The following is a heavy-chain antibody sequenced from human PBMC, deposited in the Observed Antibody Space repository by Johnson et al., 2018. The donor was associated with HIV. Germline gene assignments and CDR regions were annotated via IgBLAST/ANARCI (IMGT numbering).Heavy chain of an antibody. CDR3: AREYYYDSSGYNAFDI. V-gene: IGHV3-30*04. D-gene: IGHD3-22*01. CDR2: ISSDGSNK. J-gene: IGHJ3*02. CDR1: GFSFSSYA. Sequence: MQLVESGGGVVQPGRSLRLSCAASGFSFSSYAMHWVRQAPCKGLEWVAVISSDGSNKYYADSVKGRFTISRDNSKNTLYLQMNSLRAEDTAVYYCAREYYYDSSGYNAFDIWGQGTMVTVSS.